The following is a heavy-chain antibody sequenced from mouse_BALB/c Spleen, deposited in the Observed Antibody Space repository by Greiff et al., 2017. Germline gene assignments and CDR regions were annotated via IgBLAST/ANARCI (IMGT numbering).Heavy chain of an antibody. Sequence: QVQLKQSGAELVRPGTSVKVSCKASGYAFTNYLIEWVKQRPGQGLEWIGVINPGSGGTNYNEKFKGKATLTADKSSSTAYMQLSSLTSDDSAVYFCAAGTWGFAYWGQGTLVTVSA. V-gene: IGHV1-54*03. CDR3: AAGTWGFAY. J-gene: IGHJ3*01. D-gene: IGHD4-1*01. CDR2: INPGSGGT. CDR1: GYAFTNYL.